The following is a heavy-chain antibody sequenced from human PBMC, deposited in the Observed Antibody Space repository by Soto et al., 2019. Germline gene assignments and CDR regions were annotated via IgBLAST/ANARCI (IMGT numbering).Heavy chain of an antibody. V-gene: IGHV4-59*12. Sequence: PSETLSLTCTVSGGSISSYYWSWIRQPPGKGLEWIGYIYYSGSTNYNPSLKSRVTISVDTSKNQFSLKLSSVTAADTAVYYCARDLGYDYGDYGRWFDPWGQGTLVTVSS. J-gene: IGHJ5*02. CDR3: ARDLGYDYGDYGRWFDP. CDR1: GGSISSYY. D-gene: IGHD4-17*01. CDR2: IYYSGST.